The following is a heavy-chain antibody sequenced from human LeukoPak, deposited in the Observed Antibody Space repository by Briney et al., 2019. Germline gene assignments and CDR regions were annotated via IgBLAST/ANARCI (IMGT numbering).Heavy chain of an antibody. D-gene: IGHD4-17*01. CDR1: GFTFSSYS. CDR3: ARIDYADY. V-gene: IGHV3-48*01. CDR2: ISSSSSTI. J-gene: IGHJ4*02. Sequence: PGGSLRLSCAASGFTFSSYSMNWVRQAPGKGLEWVSYISSSSSTIYYADSVKGRFTISRDNAKNSLYLQINSLRAEDTAVYYCARIDYADYWGQGTLVTVSS.